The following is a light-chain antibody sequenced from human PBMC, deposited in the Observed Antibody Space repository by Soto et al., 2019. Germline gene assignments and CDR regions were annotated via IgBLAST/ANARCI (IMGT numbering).Light chain of an antibody. J-gene: IGLJ1*01. V-gene: IGLV2-14*01. CDR3: SSYTRSSTFDDV. CDR2: EVS. CDR1: SSDIGGYNS. Sequence: QSALTQPASVSGSPGQSITISCTGTSSDIGGYNSVSWYQQHPGKAPKLMVSEVSHRPSGVSNRFSGSKSGNTASLTISGLQAEDEADYYCSSYTRSSTFDDVFGTGTKLTVL.